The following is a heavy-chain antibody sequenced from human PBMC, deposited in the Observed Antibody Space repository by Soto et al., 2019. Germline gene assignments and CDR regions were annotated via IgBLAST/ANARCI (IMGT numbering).Heavy chain of an antibody. D-gene: IGHD4-17*01. Sequence: GGSLGLSSAVSGLTLRNDGLSWVRQAPGKGLEWVANINQGGSERYYVDSVRGRFTISRDNVENSLYLQLNSLRPEDTAVYYCAVYGYGVSAAAYWGQGTLVTVSS. J-gene: IGHJ4*02. V-gene: IGHV3-7*03. CDR2: INQGGSER. CDR3: AVYGYGVSAAAY. CDR1: GLTLRNDG.